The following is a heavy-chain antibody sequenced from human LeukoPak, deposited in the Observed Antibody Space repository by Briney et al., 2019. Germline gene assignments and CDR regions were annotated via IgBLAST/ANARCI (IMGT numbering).Heavy chain of an antibody. CDR2: ITERGST. J-gene: IGHJ4*02. D-gene: IGHD4-17*01. CDR3: AKVGAYGDYARHDY. Sequence: PSETLSLTCAVSGGSFSGHYWSWIRQSPGKGLEWIGEITERGSTNYNPSLKSRVTISADTSKNQFSLKLTSVTAADTAVYYCAKVGAYGDYARHDYWGQGTLVTVSS. CDR1: GGSFSGHY. V-gene: IGHV4-34*01.